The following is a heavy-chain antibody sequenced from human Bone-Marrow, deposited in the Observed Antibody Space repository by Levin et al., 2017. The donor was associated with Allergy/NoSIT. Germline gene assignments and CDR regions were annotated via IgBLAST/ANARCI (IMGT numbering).Heavy chain of an antibody. J-gene: IGHJ4*02. V-gene: IGHV3-23*01. Sequence: GGSLRLSCVASGFSLNTYAMNWVRQAPGKGLEWVSAIRNSGLPTYYADSVKGRFSISRDLSLNTLFLQMNNLIAEDTPVYFCAKGAVPYYGGNADYFESWGQGSLVTVSS. D-gene: IGHD4-23*01. CDR1: GFSLNTYA. CDR3: AKGAVPYYGGNADYFES. CDR2: IRNSGLPT.